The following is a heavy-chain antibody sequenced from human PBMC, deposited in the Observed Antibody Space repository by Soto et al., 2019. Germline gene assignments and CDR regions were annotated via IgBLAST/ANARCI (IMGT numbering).Heavy chain of an antibody. V-gene: IGHV3-9*01. Sequence: GGSLRLSCVASGFTFDDFAMHWVRQAPGKGLEWVSGMSWNRGSIVYADSVKGRFTISRDNAKNSLYLQMNSLRPEDTALYYCAKDISLGELSAPDHWGQGALVTVSS. CDR3: AKDISLGELSAPDH. CDR1: GFTFDDFA. J-gene: IGHJ4*02. D-gene: IGHD3-16*02. CDR2: MSWNRGSI.